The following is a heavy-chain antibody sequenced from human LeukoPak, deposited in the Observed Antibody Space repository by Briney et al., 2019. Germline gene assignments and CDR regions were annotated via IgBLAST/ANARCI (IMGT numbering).Heavy chain of an antibody. Sequence: SVKVSCKASGGTFSSYAISWVRQAPGQGLEWMGGIIPIFGTANYAQKFQGRVTITADESTSTAYMELSSLRSDDTAVYYCARVHGDYFFPDAFDIWGQGTMVTVSS. CDR3: ARVHGDYFFPDAFDI. CDR1: GGTFSSYA. CDR2: IIPIFGTA. V-gene: IGHV1-69*01. J-gene: IGHJ3*02. D-gene: IGHD4-17*01.